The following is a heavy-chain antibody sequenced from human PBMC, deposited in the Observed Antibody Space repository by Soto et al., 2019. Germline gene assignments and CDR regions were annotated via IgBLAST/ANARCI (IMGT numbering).Heavy chain of an antibody. CDR2: IYYSGST. CDR1: GDSISSITYY. V-gene: IGHV4-39*01. Sequence: SETLSLTCTVSGDSISSITYYWGWIRQPPGKGLEWIGSIYYSGSTYYNPSLKSRVTISVDTSKNQFSLKLSSVTAADTAVYYCARVTRGLYFFDYWGQGTLVTVSS. CDR3: ARVTRGLYFFDY. D-gene: IGHD2-21*02. J-gene: IGHJ4*02.